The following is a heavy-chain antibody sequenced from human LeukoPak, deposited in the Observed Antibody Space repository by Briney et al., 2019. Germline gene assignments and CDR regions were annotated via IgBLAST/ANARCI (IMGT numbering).Heavy chain of an antibody. V-gene: IGHV3-48*01. CDR3: ARVHSSGWYALDY. D-gene: IGHD6-19*01. J-gene: IGHJ4*02. Sequence: GGSLRLSCAASGFTFSSCSMNWVRQAPGKGLEWVSYISSSSSTIYYADSVKGRFTISRDNAKNSLYLQMNSLRAEDTAVYYCARVHSSGWYALDYWGQGTLVTVSS. CDR1: GFTFSSCS. CDR2: ISSSSSTI.